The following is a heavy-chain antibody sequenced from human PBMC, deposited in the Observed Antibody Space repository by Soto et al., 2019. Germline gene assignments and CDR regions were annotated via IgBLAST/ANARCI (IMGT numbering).Heavy chain of an antibody. V-gene: IGHV3-23*01. CDR3: ARPRTGWYLYDY. J-gene: IGHJ4*02. CDR1: GFTFSTFP. D-gene: IGHD6-19*01. Sequence: GGSLRLSCASSGFTFSTFPMSWVRQAPGKGLEWVSGIDITGATTNYPGSVKCRFTISRHNSKNTLHLQMHGLSAEDTAVYHCARPRTGWYLYDYWGLGALVTVSS. CDR2: IDITGATT.